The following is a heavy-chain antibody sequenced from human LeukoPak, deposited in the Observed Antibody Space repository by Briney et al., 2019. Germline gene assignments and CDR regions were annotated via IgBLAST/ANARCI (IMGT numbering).Heavy chain of an antibody. CDR1: GGSFSGYY. Sequence: SETLSLTCAVYGGSFSGYYWSWIRQPPGKGLEWIGEINHSGSTNYNPSLKSRVTISVDTSKNQFSLKLSSVTAADTAVYYCASGRWLQRIDYWGQGTLVTVSS. J-gene: IGHJ4*02. D-gene: IGHD5-24*01. CDR3: ASGRWLQRIDY. V-gene: IGHV4-34*01. CDR2: INHSGST.